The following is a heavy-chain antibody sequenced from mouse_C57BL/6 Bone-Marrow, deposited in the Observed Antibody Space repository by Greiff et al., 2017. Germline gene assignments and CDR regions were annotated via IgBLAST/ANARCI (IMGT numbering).Heavy chain of an antibody. D-gene: IGHD4-1*01. CDR2: LWSGGST. V-gene: IGHV2-5*01. CDR3: AKKGDWEKDAMDD. CDR1: GFSLTSYG. Sequence: QVQLQQSGPGLVQPSQSLSITCTVSGFSLTSYGVHWVRQPPGTGLEWLGVLWSGGSTDYNAAFMSRLSITKDNYKSQVFFKMNSLQADDTAIYYCAKKGDWEKDAMDDWGQGTSVTVSS. J-gene: IGHJ4*01.